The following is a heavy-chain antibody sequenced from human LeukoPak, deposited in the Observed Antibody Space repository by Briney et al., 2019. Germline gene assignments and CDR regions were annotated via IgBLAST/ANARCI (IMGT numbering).Heavy chain of an antibody. Sequence: GGALRLSCAASGFTFSDYYMSWIRQAPGRGLGWVSYISSSGSTIYYADSVKGRFTISRDNAKNSLYLQMNSLRAEDTAVYYCAREGLSGSGYYRDAFDIWGQGTMVTVSS. V-gene: IGHV3-11*04. CDR2: ISSSGSTI. CDR1: GFTFSDYY. CDR3: AREGLSGSGYYRDAFDI. D-gene: IGHD3-22*01. J-gene: IGHJ3*02.